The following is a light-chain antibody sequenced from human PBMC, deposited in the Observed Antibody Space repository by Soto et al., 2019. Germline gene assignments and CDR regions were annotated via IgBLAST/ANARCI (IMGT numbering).Light chain of an antibody. CDR2: EVN. CDR3: RSYGGYSYVV. J-gene: IGLJ1*01. Sequence: QSALTQPPCASGSPGQSVTISCTGTSSDVGGYNYVSWFQQHPGKAPKLIIHEVNQRPSGVPDRFSGSKSGNTASLTVSGLQAEDEGTYYYRSYGGYSYVVFATGTKVTVL. CDR1: SSDVGGYNY. V-gene: IGLV2-8*01.